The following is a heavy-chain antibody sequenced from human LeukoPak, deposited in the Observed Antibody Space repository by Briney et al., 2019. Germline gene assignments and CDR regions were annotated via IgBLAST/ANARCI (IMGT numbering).Heavy chain of an antibody. V-gene: IGHV5-51*01. CDR3: ARHLGGSQWLRLDY. D-gene: IGHD5-12*01. J-gene: IGHJ4*02. Sequence: GESLKISCKGSGYRFASYWIAWVRQMPGRGLEWMGIIYSGDSDIRYSPSFQGLVTISADKSINTTYLQWSSLKASDTAMYYCARHLGGSQWLRLDYWGQGTLVTVSS. CDR1: GYRFASYW. CDR2: IYSGDSDI.